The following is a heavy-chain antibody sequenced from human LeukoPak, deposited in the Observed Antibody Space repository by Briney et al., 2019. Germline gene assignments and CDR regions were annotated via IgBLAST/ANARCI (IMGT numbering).Heavy chain of an antibody. V-gene: IGHV1-69*13. CDR3: ARAYYYDSSGYSPFDY. CDR1: GGTFSSYA. CDR2: IIPIFGTA. Sequence: SVKVSCKASGGTFSSYAISWVRQAPGQGLEWMGGIIPIFGTANYARKFQGRVTITADESTSTAYMELSSLRSEDTAVYYCARAYYYDSSGYSPFDYWGQGTLVTVSS. J-gene: IGHJ4*02. D-gene: IGHD3-22*01.